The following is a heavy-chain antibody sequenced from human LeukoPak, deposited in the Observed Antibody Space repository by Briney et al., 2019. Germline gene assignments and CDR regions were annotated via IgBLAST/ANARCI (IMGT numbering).Heavy chain of an antibody. V-gene: IGHV4-38-2*02. J-gene: IGHJ4*02. CDR1: GYSISSGYQ. CDR2: IHHSGAT. Sequence: SETLSLTCTVSGYSISSGYQWAWIRQPPGKGLEWIASIHHSGATYYSPSLKSRVTMSADTSKNQFSLKLSSMTAADTAVYYCAHGDYPLGYWGQGTLVTVSS. D-gene: IGHD4-17*01. CDR3: AHGDYPLGY.